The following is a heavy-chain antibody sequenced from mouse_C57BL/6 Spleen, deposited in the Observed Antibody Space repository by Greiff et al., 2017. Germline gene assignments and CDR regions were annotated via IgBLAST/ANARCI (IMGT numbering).Heavy chain of an antibody. CDR3: ARSYYYGSSLYAMDY. D-gene: IGHD1-1*01. J-gene: IGHJ4*01. CDR1: GYSFTDYN. V-gene: IGHV1-39*01. Sequence: VQLKESGPELVKPGASVKISCKASGYSFTDYNMNWVKQSNGKSLEWIGVINPNYGTTSYNQKFKGKATLTVDQSSSTAYMQLNSLTSEDSAVXYCARSYYYGSSLYAMDYWGQGTSVTVSS. CDR2: INPNYGTT.